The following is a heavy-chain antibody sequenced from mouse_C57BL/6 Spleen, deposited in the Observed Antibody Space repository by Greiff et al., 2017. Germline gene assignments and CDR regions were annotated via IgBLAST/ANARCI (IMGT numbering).Heavy chain of an antibody. CDR1: GYTFTSYW. CDR2: IDPSDSYT. Sequence: VQLQQPGAELVRPGTSVKLSCKASGYTFTSYWMHWVKQRPGQGLEWIGVIDPSDSYTNYNQKFKGKATLTVDTSSSTAYMQLSSLTSEDSAVYYCATNGYPWFAYWGQGTLVTVSA. CDR3: ATNGYPWFAY. V-gene: IGHV1-59*01. J-gene: IGHJ3*01. D-gene: IGHD2-2*01.